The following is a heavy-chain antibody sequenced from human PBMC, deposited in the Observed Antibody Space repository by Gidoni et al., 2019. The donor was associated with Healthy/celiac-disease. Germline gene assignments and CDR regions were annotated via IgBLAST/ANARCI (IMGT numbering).Heavy chain of an antibody. D-gene: IGHD1-1*01. CDR1: GGSISSSSYY. V-gene: IGHV4-39*01. J-gene: IGHJ2*01. CDR2: IYYIGST. Sequence: KPSETLSLTCTVSGGSISSSSYYWGWIRQPPGKGLEWLGSIYYIGSTYYNPSLKSRVTISVDTSKNQFSLKLSSVTAADTAVYYCARYATGTRGYWYFDLWGRGTLVTVSS. CDR3: ARYATGTRGYWYFDL.